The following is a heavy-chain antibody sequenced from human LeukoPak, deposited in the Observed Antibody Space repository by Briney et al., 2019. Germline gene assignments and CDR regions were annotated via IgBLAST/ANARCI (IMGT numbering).Heavy chain of an antibody. CDR1: GFTFSSYS. CDR2: ISSSSSYI. V-gene: IGHV3-21*01. Sequence: GGSLGLSCAASGFTFSSYSMNWVRQAPGKGLEWVSSISSSSSYIYYADSVKGRFTISRDNAKNTLYLQMNSLRAEDTAVYYCARDSRGSGSYGNSLIDYWGQGTLVTVSS. CDR3: ARDSRGSGSYGNSLIDY. J-gene: IGHJ4*02. D-gene: IGHD3-10*01.